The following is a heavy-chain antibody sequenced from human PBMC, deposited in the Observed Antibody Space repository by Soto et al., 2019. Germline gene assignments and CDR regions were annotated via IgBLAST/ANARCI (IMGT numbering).Heavy chain of an antibody. D-gene: IGHD1-26*01. CDR3: ARQQLLPFYYALDV. V-gene: IGHV4-59*01. CDR2: IYYRGST. J-gene: IGHJ6*02. Sequence: SETLSLTCNVSGGSISGYYWSWIRQSPGKGLEYIGYIYYRGSTNYNSSLKSRVTMSVDTSRNQFSLKMNSVTAADTAVYYCARQQLLPFYYALDVWGPGTTVTVSS. CDR1: GGSISGYY.